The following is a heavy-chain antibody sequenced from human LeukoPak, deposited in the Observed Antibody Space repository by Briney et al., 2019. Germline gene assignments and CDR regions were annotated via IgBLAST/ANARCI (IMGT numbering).Heavy chain of an antibody. Sequence: GGSLRLSCAASGFTFSTYAVNGVRQAPGKGLEWVSAISSSGGTTYYADSVKGRFSISRDNSKNTPYLRMNSLRAEDTAIYYCAKDRNAWPTNFDSWGQGTLVTVSA. D-gene: IGHD5-24*01. J-gene: IGHJ4*02. V-gene: IGHV3-23*01. CDR3: AKDRNAWPTNFDS. CDR1: GFTFSTYA. CDR2: ISSSGGTT.